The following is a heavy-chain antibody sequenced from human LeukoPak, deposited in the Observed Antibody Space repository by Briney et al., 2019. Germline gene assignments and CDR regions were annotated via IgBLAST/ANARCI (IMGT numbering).Heavy chain of an antibody. D-gene: IGHD3-10*01. J-gene: IGHJ5*02. CDR2: IYHSGTT. CDR1: GYSISSGYY. Sequence: PSETLSLTCTVSGYSISSGYYWGWIRPPPGKGLEWIGSIYHSGTTYYNPSLKSRVTISVDTSKNQFSLKLNSVTAADTAVYYCAREGLNMVRGVIPKEAWGWFDPWGQGTLVTVSS. CDR3: AREGLNMVRGVIPKEAWGWFDP. V-gene: IGHV4-38-2*02.